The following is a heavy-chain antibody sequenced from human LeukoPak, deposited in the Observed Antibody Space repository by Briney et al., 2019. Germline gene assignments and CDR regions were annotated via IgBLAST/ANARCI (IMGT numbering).Heavy chain of an antibody. CDR1: GFTFDDYA. Sequence: GGSLRLSCAASGFTFDDYAMHWVRQAPGKGLEWVSLITGDGGNTYYADSVKGRFTISRDNAKNTLYLEMNSLRAEDTAMYYCARDKYGGNSNAFDIWGQGTMVTVSS. V-gene: IGHV3-43*02. D-gene: IGHD4-23*01. CDR2: ITGDGGNT. J-gene: IGHJ3*02. CDR3: ARDKYGGNSNAFDI.